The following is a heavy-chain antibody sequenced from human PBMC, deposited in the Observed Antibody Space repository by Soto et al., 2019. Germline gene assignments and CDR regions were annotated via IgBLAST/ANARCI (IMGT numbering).Heavy chain of an antibody. CDR2: VWYDVTKK. Sequence: QVQLVESGGGVVQPGTSLRLSCAASGFTFSTYGIHWVRQAPGKGLEWVAVVWYDVTKKYYGDSVKGRFTISRDNSKNTVYLQMESLRVEDTALYYCALDLGQLPSYYYAMDVWGQGTTVTVSS. CDR1: GFTFSTYG. CDR3: ALDLGQLPSYYYAMDV. J-gene: IGHJ6*02. V-gene: IGHV3-33*01. D-gene: IGHD6-6*01.